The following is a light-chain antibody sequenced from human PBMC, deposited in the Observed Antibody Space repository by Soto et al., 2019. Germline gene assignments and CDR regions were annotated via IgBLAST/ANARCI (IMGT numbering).Light chain of an antibody. CDR2: WAS. J-gene: IGKJ2*01. V-gene: IGKV4-1*01. CDR3: QQHYSTPRT. CDR1: QTVLYSSNNKTY. Sequence: DIVMTQSPDSLAVSLGERATINCKSSQTVLYSSNNKTYLAWYQKRPGQPPKLLIYWASTRESGVPDRFSGSGSGTEFTLTISSLQAEDVAVYYCQQHYSTPRTFGQGTKVDIK.